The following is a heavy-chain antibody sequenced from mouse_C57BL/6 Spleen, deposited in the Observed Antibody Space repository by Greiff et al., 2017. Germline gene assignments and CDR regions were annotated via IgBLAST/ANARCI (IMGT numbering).Heavy chain of an antibody. Sequence: QVQLKQSGAELARPGASVKLSCKASGYTFTSYGISWVKQRTGQGLEWIGEIYPRSGNTYYNEKFKGKATLTADKSSSTAYMELRSLTSEDSAVYFCARSRDGYPYFDYWGQGTTLTVSS. CDR1: GYTFTSYG. V-gene: IGHV1-81*01. CDR3: ARSRDGYPYFDY. J-gene: IGHJ2*01. CDR2: IYPRSGNT. D-gene: IGHD2-3*01.